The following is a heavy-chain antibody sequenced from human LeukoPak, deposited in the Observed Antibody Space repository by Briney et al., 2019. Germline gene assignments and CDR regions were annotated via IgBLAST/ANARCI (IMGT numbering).Heavy chain of an antibody. CDR1: GFAFTAYD. CDR2: IRYDGTHK. V-gene: IGHV3-30*02. Sequence: GSLRLSCAASGFAFTAYDMHWVRQAPGKGLEWVAFIRYDGTHKYYADSVRGRFTISRDNAKNSLYLQMNSLRAEDTAVYYCARVSEDIVVVVAALSIDYWGQGTLVTVSS. J-gene: IGHJ4*02. D-gene: IGHD2-15*01. CDR3: ARVSEDIVVVVAALSIDY.